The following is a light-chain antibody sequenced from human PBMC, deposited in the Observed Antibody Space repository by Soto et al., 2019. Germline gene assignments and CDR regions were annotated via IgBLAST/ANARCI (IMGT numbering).Light chain of an antibody. CDR1: QIVSNNY. V-gene: IGKV3-20*01. Sequence: EIVMTHSPATLSVSPWERATLSCRASQIVSNNYLAWYQQKPGQAPRLLIYGASSRATGIPDRFSGSGSGTDFTLTISRLEPEDSAVYYCHQYGSSRTFGQGTKVDIK. CDR2: GAS. J-gene: IGKJ1*01. CDR3: HQYGSSRT.